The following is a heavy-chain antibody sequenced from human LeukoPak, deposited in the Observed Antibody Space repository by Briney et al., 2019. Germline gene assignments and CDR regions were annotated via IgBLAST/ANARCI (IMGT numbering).Heavy chain of an antibody. J-gene: IGHJ3*02. D-gene: IGHD2-15*01. V-gene: IGHV1-69*13. CDR3: ARAAPYCTGGSCYEGWAFDI. CDR2: IIPIFGTA. Sequence: SVKVSCKASGGTFSSYAISWVRQAPGQGLEWTGGIIPIFGTANYAQKFQGRVTITADESTSAAYMELSSLRSEDTAVYYCARAAPYCTGGSCYEGWAFDIWGQGTMVTVSS. CDR1: GGTFSSYA.